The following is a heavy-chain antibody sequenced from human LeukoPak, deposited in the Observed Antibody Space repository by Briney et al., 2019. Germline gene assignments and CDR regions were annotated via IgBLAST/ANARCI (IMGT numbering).Heavy chain of an antibody. CDR2: IYYSGST. D-gene: IGHD3-3*01. V-gene: IGHV4-39*01. Sequence: PSETLSLTCTVSGGPISSSSYYWGWIRQPPGKGLEWIGSIYYSGSTYYNPSLKSRVTISVDTSKNQFSLKLSSVTAADTAVYYYARLPYDFWSGFPHYFDYWGQGTLVTVSS. J-gene: IGHJ4*02. CDR1: GGPISSSSYY. CDR3: ARLPYDFWSGFPHYFDY.